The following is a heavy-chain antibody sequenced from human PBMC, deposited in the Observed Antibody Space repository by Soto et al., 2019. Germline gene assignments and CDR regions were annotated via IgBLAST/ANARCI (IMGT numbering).Heavy chain of an antibody. D-gene: IGHD2-21*02. CDR3: ARTQQFVVTAKDRHWYFDL. Sequence: QVQLVQSGAEVKKPGSSVKVSCKASGGTFSSYAISWVRPAPGQGLEWMGGIIPICGTANYAQKFQGRVTITADESTITAYMELSSLRSEDTAVYYCARTQQFVVTAKDRHWYFDLCGRGTLVTVS. V-gene: IGHV1-69*12. J-gene: IGHJ2*01. CDR1: GGTFSSYA. CDR2: IIPICGTA.